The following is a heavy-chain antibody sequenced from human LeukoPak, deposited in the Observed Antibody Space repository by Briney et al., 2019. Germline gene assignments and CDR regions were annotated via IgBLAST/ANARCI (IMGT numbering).Heavy chain of an antibody. CDR1: GFTFSSYA. D-gene: IGHD6-13*01. J-gene: IGHJ5*02. V-gene: IGHV3-23*01. CDR2: ISVSGGST. Sequence: GGSLRLSCAASGFTFSSYAMSWVRQAPGKGLEWVSAISVSGGSTYYADSVKGRFTISRDNPKNTLYLQMNSLRAEGTAVYYCAKVDLAAADTGWFDPWGQGTLVNVSS. CDR3: AKVDLAAADTGWFDP.